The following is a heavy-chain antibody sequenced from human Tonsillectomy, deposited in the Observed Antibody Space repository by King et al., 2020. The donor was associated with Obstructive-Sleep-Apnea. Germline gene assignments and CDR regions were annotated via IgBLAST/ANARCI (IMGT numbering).Heavy chain of an antibody. D-gene: IGHD5-24*01. CDR3: AGSKEGYNPLDY. V-gene: IGHV4-39*07. Sequence: QLQESGPGLVKPSETLSLTCTVSGGSISSSNYYWGWFRQPPVKGLEWIGSIYYYGSPYYNPSLRSRVTVSVDTSKNQFSLKLSSVTAADTAVYYCAGSKEGYNPLDYWGQGTLVTVSS. CDR2: IYYYGSP. J-gene: IGHJ4*02. CDR1: GGSISSSNYY.